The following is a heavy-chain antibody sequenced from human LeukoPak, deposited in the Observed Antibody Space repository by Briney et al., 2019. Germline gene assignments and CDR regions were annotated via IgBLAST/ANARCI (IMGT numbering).Heavy chain of an antibody. Sequence: GGSLRLSCAASGFTFSSYWLHWVRHDPGRWLVWVSRIEYDGSSTGYADSVKGRFTISRDNAKNTLYLQMNSLRAEDTAVYYCAREGVAGALDYWGQGTLVSVSS. CDR1: GFTFSSYW. V-gene: IGHV3-74*01. CDR2: IEYDGSST. J-gene: IGHJ4*02. CDR3: AREGVAGALDY. D-gene: IGHD6-19*01.